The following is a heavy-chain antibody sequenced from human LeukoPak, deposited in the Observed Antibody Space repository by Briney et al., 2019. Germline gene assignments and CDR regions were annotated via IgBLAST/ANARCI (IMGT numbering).Heavy chain of an antibody. CDR3: VRDWEGFNFDI. Sequence: SETLSLTCTVSGGSVRSYYWSWIRQPPGEGLEWIAYIHNSGGTNYNPSLKSRVTISVDTSKNQSSLKLRSVTAADTAVYYCVRDWEGFNFDIWGQGTMVTVSS. CDR2: IHNSGGT. D-gene: IGHD1-26*01. V-gene: IGHV4-59*02. J-gene: IGHJ3*02. CDR1: GGSVRSYY.